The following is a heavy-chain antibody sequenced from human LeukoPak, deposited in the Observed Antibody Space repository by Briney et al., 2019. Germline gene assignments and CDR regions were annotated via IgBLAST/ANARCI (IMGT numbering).Heavy chain of an antibody. J-gene: IGHJ6*03. Sequence: PGGSLRLSCAASGFTFSTYSMNRVRQAPGKGLEWVSYISSSSSTIYYADSVKGRFTISRDNAKNSLYLQMNSLRAEDTAVYYCARAYSSSWYPGVWYYYYMDVWGKGTTVTVSS. CDR3: ARAYSSSWYPGVWYYYYMDV. CDR1: GFTFSTYS. V-gene: IGHV3-48*01. CDR2: ISSSSSTI. D-gene: IGHD6-13*01.